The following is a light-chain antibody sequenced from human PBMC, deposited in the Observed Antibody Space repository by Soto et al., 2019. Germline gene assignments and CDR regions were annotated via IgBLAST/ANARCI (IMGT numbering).Light chain of an antibody. V-gene: IGLV4-69*01. CDR1: SGHSSYT. CDR2: LNSDGSH. CDR3: QTWGTGIPPVV. J-gene: IGLJ2*01. Sequence: QLVLTQSPSASASLGASVKLTCTLSSGHSSYTIAWLQKQPEKGPRYLMKLNSDGSHTKGDGIPDRFSGSSSGAERYLTISSLQSEDEADYYCQTWGTGIPPVVFGGWTKVTVL.